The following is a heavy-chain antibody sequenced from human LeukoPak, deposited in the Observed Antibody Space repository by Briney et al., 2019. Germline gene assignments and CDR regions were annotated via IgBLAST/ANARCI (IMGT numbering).Heavy chain of an antibody. V-gene: IGHV3-23*01. CDR3: AKVDRYCSGGSCYGFDY. CDR1: GFTFSSYA. Sequence: GGSLRLSCAASGFTFSSYAMSWVRQAPGKGLEWVSAISGSGGSTYYADPVKGRFTISRDNSKNTLYLQMNSLRAEDTAVYYCAKVDRYCSGGSCYGFDYWGQGTLVTVSS. CDR2: ISGSGGST. D-gene: IGHD2-15*01. J-gene: IGHJ4*02.